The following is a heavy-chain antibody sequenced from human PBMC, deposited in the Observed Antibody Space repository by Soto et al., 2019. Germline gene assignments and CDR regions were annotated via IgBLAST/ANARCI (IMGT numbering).Heavy chain of an antibody. CDR2: VSYDGSNK. CDR1: GFTFSSYG. CDR3: ARDTYYYGSGSHSP. Sequence: GGSLRLSCAASGFTFSSYGVHWVRQAPGKGLEWVASVSYDGSNKHYGDSVKGRFTISRDNAKNSLYLQMNSLRAEDTAVYYCARDTYYYGSGSHSPWGQGTLVTVSS. J-gene: IGHJ5*02. V-gene: IGHV3-30*03. D-gene: IGHD3-10*01.